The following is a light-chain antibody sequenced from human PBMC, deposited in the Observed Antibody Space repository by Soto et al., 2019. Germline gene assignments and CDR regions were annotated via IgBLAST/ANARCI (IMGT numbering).Light chain of an antibody. CDR1: QSVSSN. CDR3: QQYDNWPPWT. J-gene: IGKJ1*01. V-gene: IGKV3-15*01. Sequence: EVVMTQSPATLSVSPGERATLSCRASQSVSSNLAWYQLKPGQAPRLLIYGASTRATGIPARFSGTGSRTEFTLNISSLQSEDFAVYYCQQYDNWPPWTFGQGTKVEIK. CDR2: GAS.